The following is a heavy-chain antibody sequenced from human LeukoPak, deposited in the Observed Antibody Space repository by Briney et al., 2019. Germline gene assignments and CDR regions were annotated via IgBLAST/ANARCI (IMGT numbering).Heavy chain of an antibody. D-gene: IGHD6-13*01. V-gene: IGHV4-34*01. Sequence: PSETLSLTCTVSGGSISSYYWSWIRQPPGKGLEWIGEINHSGSTNYNPSLKSRVTISVDTSKNQFSLKLSSVTAADTAVYYCARGTGYSSSWYTQHWGQGTLVTVSS. CDR1: GGSISSYY. J-gene: IGHJ1*01. CDR3: ARGTGYSSSWYTQH. CDR2: INHSGST.